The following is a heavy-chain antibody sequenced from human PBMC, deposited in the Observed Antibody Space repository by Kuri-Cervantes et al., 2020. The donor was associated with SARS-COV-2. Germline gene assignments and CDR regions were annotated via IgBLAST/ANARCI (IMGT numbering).Heavy chain of an antibody. Sequence: LSLTCAASGFTFDDYAMHWVRQAPGKGLEWVSGISWNSGSIGYADSVKGRFTISRDNAKNSLYLQMNSLRAEDTALYYCAKDHGAFDIWGQGTMVTVSS. V-gene: IGHV3-9*01. J-gene: IGHJ3*02. CDR2: ISWNSGSI. CDR3: AKDHGAFDI. CDR1: GFTFDDYA.